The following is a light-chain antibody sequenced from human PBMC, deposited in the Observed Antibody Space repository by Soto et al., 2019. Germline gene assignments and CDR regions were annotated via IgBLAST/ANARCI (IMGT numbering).Light chain of an antibody. CDR3: CAYSTSGTHV. V-gene: IGLV2-14*03. Sequence: QSVLXQPASVSGSPGQSITFSCTGTSSDVGSYDYVSWHQQHPGKAPKLIIYDVNNRPSGVPSRFSGSKSGNTASLIISGLQTEDEADYYCCAYSTSGTHVFGTGTKVTVL. J-gene: IGLJ1*01. CDR2: DVN. CDR1: SSDVGSYDY.